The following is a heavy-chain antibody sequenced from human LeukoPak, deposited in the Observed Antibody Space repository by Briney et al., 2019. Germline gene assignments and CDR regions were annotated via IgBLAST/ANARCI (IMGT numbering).Heavy chain of an antibody. V-gene: IGHV4-59*08. J-gene: IGHJ5*02. CDR3: ARHPQYSSARFDR. Sequence: SETLSLTCAVYGGFFSGYYWSWIRQPPGKGLEWIGYIYDSGSSNYNPSLKSRVTISVDTSKNQFSLKLSSVTAADTAVYYCARHPQYSSARFDRWGQGALVTVSS. CDR1: GGFFSGYY. D-gene: IGHD6-25*01. CDR2: IYDSGSS.